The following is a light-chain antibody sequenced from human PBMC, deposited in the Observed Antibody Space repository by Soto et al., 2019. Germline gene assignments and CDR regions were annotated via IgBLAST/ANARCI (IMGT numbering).Light chain of an antibody. CDR1: TSNIGAGYD. J-gene: IGLJ1*01. CDR3: QSYDSSLSGYV. Sequence: QSVLTQPPSVSGAPGQRVTISCTGSTSNIGAGYDVHWYQQLPGTAPKLLIYLNNKRPSGVPDRFSGSKFGTSASLAITGLQGVDEADYYCQSYDSSLSGYVFGTGTKLTVL. V-gene: IGLV1-40*01. CDR2: LNN.